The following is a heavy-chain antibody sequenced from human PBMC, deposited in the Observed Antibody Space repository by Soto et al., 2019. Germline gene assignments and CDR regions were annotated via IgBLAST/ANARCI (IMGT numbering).Heavy chain of an antibody. CDR2: IIPIFGTA. Sequence: ASVKVSCKASGGTFSSYAISWVRQAPGQGLEWMGGIIPIFGTANYAQKFQGRVTITADESTSTAYMELSSLRSEDTAVYYCARASYYYDSSGYWSSDLVDYWGQGTLVTVSS. CDR3: ARASYYYDSSGYWSSDLVDY. J-gene: IGHJ4*02. CDR1: GGTFSSYA. V-gene: IGHV1-69*13. D-gene: IGHD3-22*01.